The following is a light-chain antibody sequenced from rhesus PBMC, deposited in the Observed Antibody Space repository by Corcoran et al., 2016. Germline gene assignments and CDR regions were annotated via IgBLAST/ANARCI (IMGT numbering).Light chain of an antibody. CDR2: GAS. CDR3: QQYSNWPWT. J-gene: IGKJ1*01. CDR1: QSVSSY. V-gene: IGKV3S9*01. Sequence: EIVMTQSPATLSLSPGERATLSCRASQSVSSYVAWYQQKPEQAPRLLIYGASSRATGIPARFSGSGSGTDFTLTISSLEPEDFAVYYCQQYSNWPWTFGQGTKVEIK.